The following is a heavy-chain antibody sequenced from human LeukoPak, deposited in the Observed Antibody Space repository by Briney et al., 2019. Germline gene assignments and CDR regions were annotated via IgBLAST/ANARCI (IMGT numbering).Heavy chain of an antibody. D-gene: IGHD4-23*01. CDR1: GGSMNYYY. Sequence: SETLSLTCTVSGGSMNYYYWSWIRQPPGKGLEWIGYIFYSGSTKYNPSLKSRVTISVDTSKNQFSLKLSSVTAADTAVYYCARQDGGNTLGYFDLWGRGTWSLSPQ. CDR2: IFYSGST. J-gene: IGHJ2*01. V-gene: IGHV4-59*08. CDR3: ARQDGGNTLGYFDL.